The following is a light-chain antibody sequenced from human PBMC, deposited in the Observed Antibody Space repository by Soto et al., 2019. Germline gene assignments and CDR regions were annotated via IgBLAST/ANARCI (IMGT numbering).Light chain of an antibody. J-gene: IGKJ4*01. V-gene: IGKV1D-16*01. CDR1: QGIRDW. CDR2: AAS. Sequence: DIQMTQSPSSLSASVGDRVTITCRASQGIRDWLAWYQQKPGIAPKCLIYAASKLQSGVPSRFSGSGFGTDFTLTISSLQPEDFATYYCQQYSTYPLTFGGGTKVEI. CDR3: QQYSTYPLT.